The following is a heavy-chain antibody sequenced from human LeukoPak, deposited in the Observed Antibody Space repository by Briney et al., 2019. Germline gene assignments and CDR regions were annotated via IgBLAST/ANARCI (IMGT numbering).Heavy chain of an antibody. J-gene: IGHJ4*02. CDR3: AREGDSSGYKSPIDY. D-gene: IGHD6-19*01. CDR1: GYTFTRYG. V-gene: IGHV1-18*01. CDR2: ISAYNGNT. Sequence: ASVKVSCKASGYTFTRYGISWVRQAPGQGLEWMVWISAYNGNTNYAQKLQGRVTMTTDTSTSTAYMELRSLRSDDTAVYYCAREGDSSGYKSPIDYWGQGTLVTVSS.